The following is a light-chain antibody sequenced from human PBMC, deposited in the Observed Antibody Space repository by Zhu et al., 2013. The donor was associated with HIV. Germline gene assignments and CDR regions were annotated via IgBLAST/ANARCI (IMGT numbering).Light chain of an antibody. CDR2: GAS. Sequence: EIMLTQSPGTLSLSPLERATLSCRASQSVRSNFLAWYQQKPGQAPRLLIYGASTRATGIPGRFSGSGSGTDFTLTISRLEPEDFGVYYCQQYGTSPVTFGPGTTVGI. CDR3: QQYGTSPVT. J-gene: IGKJ3*01. V-gene: IGKV3-20*01. CDR1: QSVRSNF.